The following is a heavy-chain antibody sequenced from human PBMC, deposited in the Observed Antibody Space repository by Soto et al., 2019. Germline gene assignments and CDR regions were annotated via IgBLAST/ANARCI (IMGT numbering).Heavy chain of an antibody. J-gene: IGHJ5*02. Sequence: QVQLQQWGAGLLKPSETLSLTCAVYGGSFSGYYWSWIRQPPGKGLEWIGEINHSGSTNYNPSLKSRVTISVDTSKNQFALKLSSVTAADTAVYYCARGVRGSTPRRLDPWGQGTLVTVSS. D-gene: IGHD2-2*01. CDR3: ARGVRGSTPRRLDP. CDR2: INHSGST. V-gene: IGHV4-34*01. CDR1: GGSFSGYY.